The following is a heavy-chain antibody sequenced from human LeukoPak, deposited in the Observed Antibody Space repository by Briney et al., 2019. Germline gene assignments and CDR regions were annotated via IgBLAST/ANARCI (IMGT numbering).Heavy chain of an antibody. Sequence: PGGSLRLSCVASGFTFSTYAMSWVRQAPGKGLEWVSVISGSGGSTYYADSVKGRFTISRENSKNTLYLQMNSLRAEDTAVYYCARLYSSGWYGHWGQGTLVTVSS. CDR3: ARLYSSGWYGH. CDR1: GFTFSTYA. J-gene: IGHJ5*02. V-gene: IGHV3-23*01. D-gene: IGHD6-19*01. CDR2: ISGSGGST.